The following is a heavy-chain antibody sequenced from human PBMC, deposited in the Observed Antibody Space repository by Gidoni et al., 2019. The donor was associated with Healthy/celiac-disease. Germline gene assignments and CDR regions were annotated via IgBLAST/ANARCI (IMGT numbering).Heavy chain of an antibody. CDR2: FDPEDGET. D-gene: IGHD4-17*01. J-gene: IGHJ5*02. CDR1: GYTLTELS. CDR3: ATIPTVTPYSRDNWFDP. Sequence: QVQLVQSGAEVKKPGASVKVSCKFSGYTLTELSMHWVRQAPGKGLEWMGGFDPEDGETIYAQKFQGRVTMTEDTSTDTAYMELSSLRSEDTAVYYCATIPTVTPYSRDNWFDPWGQGTLVTVSS. V-gene: IGHV1-24*01.